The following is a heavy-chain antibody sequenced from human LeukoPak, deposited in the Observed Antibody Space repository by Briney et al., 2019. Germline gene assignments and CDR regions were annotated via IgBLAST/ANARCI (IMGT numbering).Heavy chain of an antibody. CDR3: ARRTEDDYVWGSYRKNYYYYMDV. CDR2: INHSGST. Sequence: SETLSLTCTVSGGSISSSSYYWSWIRQPPGKGLEWIGEINHSGSTNYNPSLKSRVTISVDTSKNQFSLKLSSVTAADTAVYYCARRTEDDYVWGSYRKNYYYYMDVWGKGTTVTISS. D-gene: IGHD3-16*02. CDR1: GGSISSSSYY. V-gene: IGHV4-39*07. J-gene: IGHJ6*03.